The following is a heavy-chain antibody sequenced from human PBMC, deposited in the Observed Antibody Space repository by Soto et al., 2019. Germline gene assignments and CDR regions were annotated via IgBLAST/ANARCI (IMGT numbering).Heavy chain of an antibody. Sequence: PSETLSLTCTVSGGSISSYYWSWIRQPPGKGLEWIGYIYYSGSTNYNPSLKSRVTISVDTSKNQFSLKLSSVTAADTAVYYCARVGQSGREYYYYYYYMDVWGKGTTVTVSS. J-gene: IGHJ6*03. CDR3: ARVGQSGREYYYYYYYMDV. V-gene: IGHV4-59*01. D-gene: IGHD3-16*01. CDR1: GGSISSYY. CDR2: IYYSGST.